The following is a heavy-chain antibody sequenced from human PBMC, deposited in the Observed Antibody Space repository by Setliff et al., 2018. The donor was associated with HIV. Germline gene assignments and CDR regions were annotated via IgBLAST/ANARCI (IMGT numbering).Heavy chain of an antibody. V-gene: IGHV3-48*03. CDR1: GFTFSRFE. CDR2: ISSSGHTM. D-gene: IGHD1-26*01. Sequence: HPGGSLRLSCAASGFTFSRFEMTWVRQAPGKGLEWLSYISSSGHTMYYADSVKGRFTISRDNARDSLFLQMNSLRAEDTGVYYCGRGWWDLFRGAFDVWGQGTMVTVSS. CDR3: GRGWWDLFRGAFDV. J-gene: IGHJ3*01.